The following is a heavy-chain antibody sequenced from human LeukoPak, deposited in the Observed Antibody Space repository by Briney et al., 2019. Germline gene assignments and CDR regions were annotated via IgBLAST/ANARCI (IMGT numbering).Heavy chain of an antibody. D-gene: IGHD6-13*01. J-gene: IGHJ5*02. Sequence: GGSLRLSCAASGFTFSSYAMHWVRQAPGKGLEWVAVISYDGSNKYYADSVKGRFTISRDNSKNTLYLQMNSLRAEDTAVYYCARVAEVTGIAAAGTGENWFDPWGQGTLVTVSS. V-gene: IGHV3-30-3*01. CDR2: ISYDGSNK. CDR3: ARVAEVTGIAAAGTGENWFDP. CDR1: GFTFSSYA.